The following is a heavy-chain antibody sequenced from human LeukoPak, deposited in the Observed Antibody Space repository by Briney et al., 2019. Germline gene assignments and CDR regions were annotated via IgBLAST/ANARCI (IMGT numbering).Heavy chain of an antibody. D-gene: IGHD6-19*01. Sequence: GGSLRLSCAASGLTFSNYVMHWVRQAPGKGLEFVSAVSSSGGSTSYASSVKGRFTISRDNSKNTLYLQMDSLTAEDMAVYYCARDHRDTSGWYGAFDIWGQGTMVTVSS. V-gene: IGHV3-64*01. CDR1: GLTFSNYV. J-gene: IGHJ3*02. CDR3: ARDHRDTSGWYGAFDI. CDR2: VSSSGGST.